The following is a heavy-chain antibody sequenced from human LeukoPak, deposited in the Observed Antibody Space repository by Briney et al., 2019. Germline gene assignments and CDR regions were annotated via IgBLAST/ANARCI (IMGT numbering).Heavy chain of an antibody. CDR2: IYYSGST. D-gene: IGHD2-15*01. Sequence: SETLSLTCTVSGGSISSYYWSWIRQPPGKGLEWIGYIYYSGSTNYNPSLKSRVTISVDTSKNQFSLKLSSVTAADTAVYYCARRKVAAPVDSWGQGTLVTVSS. CDR1: GGSISSYY. CDR3: ARRKVAAPVDS. J-gene: IGHJ4*02. V-gene: IGHV4-59*01.